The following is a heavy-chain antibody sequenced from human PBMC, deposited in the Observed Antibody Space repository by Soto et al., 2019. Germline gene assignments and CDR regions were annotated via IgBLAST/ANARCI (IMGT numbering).Heavy chain of an antibody. Sequence: EVQLVESGGGLVQPGGSLRLSCAASGFTFSSYSMNWVRQAPGKGLEWVSYISSSSSTIYYADSVKGRFTISRDNAKNSLYLQMNSLSDEDTAVYYCASAFSSGPYCGQGTLVTVSS. CDR2: ISSSSSTI. CDR1: GFTFSSYS. D-gene: IGHD3-22*01. J-gene: IGHJ4*02. V-gene: IGHV3-48*02. CDR3: ASAFSSGPY.